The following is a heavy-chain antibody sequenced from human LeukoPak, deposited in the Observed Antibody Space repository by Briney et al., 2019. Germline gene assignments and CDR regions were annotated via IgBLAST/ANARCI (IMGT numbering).Heavy chain of an antibody. J-gene: IGHJ4*02. D-gene: IGHD3-10*01. CDR1: GFTFSSFW. V-gene: IGHV3-7*01. CDR3: ARFGSGSYYGGPYFDY. Sequence: GGSLRLSCAASGFTFSSFWMHWVRQAPGKGLEWVANIKQDGSEKYYVDSVKGRFTISRDNAKNSLYLQMNSLRAEDTAVYYCARFGSGSYYGGPYFDYWGQGTLVTVSS. CDR2: IKQDGSEK.